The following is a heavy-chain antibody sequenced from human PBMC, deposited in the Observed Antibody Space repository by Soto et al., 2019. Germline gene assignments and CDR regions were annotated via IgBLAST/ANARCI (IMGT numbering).Heavy chain of an antibody. CDR1: GFTFSSYS. CDR3: ASIFGPRGYCSSTSCSTTYYYGMDV. Sequence: PGGSLRLSCAASGFTFSSYSMNWVRQAPGKWLEWVSSISSSSSYIYYADSVKGRFTISRDNAKNSLYLQMNSLRAEDTAVYYCASIFGPRGYCSSTSCSTTYYYGMDVWGQGXTVTVSS. J-gene: IGHJ6*02. D-gene: IGHD2-2*01. CDR2: ISSSSSYI. V-gene: IGHV3-21*01.